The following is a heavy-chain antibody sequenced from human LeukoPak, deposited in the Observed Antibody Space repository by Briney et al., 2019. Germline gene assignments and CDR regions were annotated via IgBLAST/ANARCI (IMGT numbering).Heavy chain of an antibody. D-gene: IGHD3-22*01. CDR1: GVSISGYY. Sequence: PSETLSLTCTVSGVSISGYYWSWIRQPPGKGLEWIGEINHSGSTNYNPSLKSRVTISVDTSKNQFSLKLSSVTAADTAVYYCANRGNYYDSSGYSDYWGQGTLVTVSS. V-gene: IGHV4-34*01. CDR2: INHSGST. J-gene: IGHJ4*02. CDR3: ANRGNYYDSSGYSDY.